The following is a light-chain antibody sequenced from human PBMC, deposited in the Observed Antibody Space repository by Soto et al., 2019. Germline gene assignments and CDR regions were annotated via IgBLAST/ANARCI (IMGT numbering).Light chain of an antibody. J-gene: IGKJ5*01. Sequence: DIQMTQSPSSLSASVVDRVTITCRASQGTSSSLAWSQQKPGRALTLLIYDASTLQSGVAAVFSGSRSGTDFTLIISNLQPADFATYYCQQLNAYPLTFGQGTRLEIK. CDR2: DAS. CDR3: QQLNAYPLT. CDR1: QGTSSS. V-gene: IGKV1-9*01.